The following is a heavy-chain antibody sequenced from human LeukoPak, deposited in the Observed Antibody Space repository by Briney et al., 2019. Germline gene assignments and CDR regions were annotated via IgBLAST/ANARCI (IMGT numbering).Heavy chain of an antibody. D-gene: IGHD3-10*01. V-gene: IGHV3-23*01. J-gene: IGHJ4*02. CDR1: GFTFSSYA. Sequence: GGSLRLSCGASGFTFSSYAMAWVRQAPGKGLEWVSAIRGTGSSTYYADSVKGRFTISRDNSKNTLYLQMNSLRAEDTAVYFCAKQTTGYSGSGVDFWGQGTLVTVSS. CDR2: IRGTGSST. CDR3: AKQTTGYSGSGVDF.